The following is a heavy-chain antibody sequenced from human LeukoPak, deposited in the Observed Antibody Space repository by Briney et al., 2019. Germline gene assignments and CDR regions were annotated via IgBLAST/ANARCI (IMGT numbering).Heavy chain of an antibody. D-gene: IGHD3-10*01. CDR3: ARDGRYYGSGSYYTYYYYGMDV. CDR2: IYTSGST. J-gene: IGHJ6*02. Sequence: SETLSLTCTVSGGSISSYYWSWIRQPAGKGLEWIGRIYTSGSTNYNPSLKSRVTMSVDTSKNQFSLKLSSVTDADTAVYYCARDGRYYGSGSYYTYYYYGMDVWGQGTTVTVSS. V-gene: IGHV4-4*07. CDR1: GGSISSYY.